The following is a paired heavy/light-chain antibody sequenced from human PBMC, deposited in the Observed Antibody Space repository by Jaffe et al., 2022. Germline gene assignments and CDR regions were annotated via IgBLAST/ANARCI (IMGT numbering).Heavy chain of an antibody. D-gene: IGHD4-17*01. Sequence: EVQMLQSGGGLVLPGGSLRLSCAASGFTFRAYAMTWVRQAPGKGLEWVSSISASGGSTYYADSVKGRFTVSRDNSKNTLYLQMNSLRVDDTAIYYCAKGPLNTVSTAYFEYWGQGTLVPVSS. CDR1: GFTFRAYA. CDR2: ISASGGST. V-gene: IGHV3-23*01. J-gene: IGHJ4*02. CDR3: AKGPLNTVSTAYFEY.
Light chain of an antibody. CDR2: DAS. CDR1: QSVSSSN. CDR3: QQYGSLPPT. Sequence: EIVLTQSPGTLSLSPGERATLSCRASQSVSSSNLAWYQQKPGQAPRLLIYDASSRATGIPDRFSGSGSGTDFTLTINRLEPEDFAVYYCQQYGSLPPTFGPGTKVDIK. J-gene: IGKJ3*01. V-gene: IGKV3-20*01.